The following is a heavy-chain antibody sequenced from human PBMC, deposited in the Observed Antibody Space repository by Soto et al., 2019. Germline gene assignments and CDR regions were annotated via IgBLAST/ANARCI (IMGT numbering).Heavy chain of an antibody. V-gene: IGHV4-30-4*01. CDR1: GGSISSGDYY. J-gene: IGHJ3*02. Sequence: TLSLTCTVSGGSISSGDYYWSWIRQPPGKGLEWIGYIYYSGSTYYNPSLKSRVTISVDTSKNQFSLKLSSVTAADTAVYYCASCGGDCYVAFDIWGQGKMVTVSS. D-gene: IGHD2-21*02. CDR3: ASCGGDCYVAFDI. CDR2: IYYSGST.